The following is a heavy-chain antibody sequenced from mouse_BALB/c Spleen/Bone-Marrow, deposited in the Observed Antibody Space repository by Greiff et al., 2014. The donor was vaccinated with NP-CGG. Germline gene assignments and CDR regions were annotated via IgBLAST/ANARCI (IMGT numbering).Heavy chain of an antibody. CDR1: GFNIKDTY. J-gene: IGHJ3*01. Sequence: VQLQQSGAELVKPGASVKLSCTASGFNIKDTYMHWVEQRPEQGLEWIGRIDPANGNTKYDPEFQGKATITADTSSNTAYLQLSSLTSEDTAVYYCASYYYGSSSFAYWGQGTLVTVSA. V-gene: IGHV14-3*02. CDR2: IDPANGNT. CDR3: ASYYYGSSSFAY. D-gene: IGHD1-1*01.